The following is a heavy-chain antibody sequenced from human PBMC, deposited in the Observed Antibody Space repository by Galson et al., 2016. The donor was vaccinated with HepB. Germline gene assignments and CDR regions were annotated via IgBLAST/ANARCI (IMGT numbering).Heavy chain of an antibody. D-gene: IGHD1-14*01. CDR2: IKPSGGNT. CDR1: GYTFNTYN. Sequence: SVKVSCKASGYTFNTYNMQWVRQAPGQGLEWMVIIKPSGGNTTYAQKFQDRITMTRDTSTSTVYMELISLRSEDTAVYYCARELDHSFYFDYWGQGTLLTVSS. J-gene: IGHJ4*02. CDR3: ARELDHSFYFDY. V-gene: IGHV1-46*02.